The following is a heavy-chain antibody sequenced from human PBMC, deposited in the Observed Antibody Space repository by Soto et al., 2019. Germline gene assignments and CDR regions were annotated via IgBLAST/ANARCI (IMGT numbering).Heavy chain of an antibody. V-gene: IGHV4-59*01. D-gene: IGHD2-2*01. CDR2: IYYSGST. CDR1: GGSISSYY. J-gene: IGHJ6*03. Sequence: SETLSLTCTVSGGSISSYYWSWIRQPPGKGLEWIGYIYYSGSTNYNPSLKSRVTISVDTSKNQFSLRLSSVTAADTAVYYCARVSAPYCSSTSCPTKYYYYYYMDVWGKGTTVTVSS. CDR3: ARVSAPYCSSTSCPTKYYYYYYMDV.